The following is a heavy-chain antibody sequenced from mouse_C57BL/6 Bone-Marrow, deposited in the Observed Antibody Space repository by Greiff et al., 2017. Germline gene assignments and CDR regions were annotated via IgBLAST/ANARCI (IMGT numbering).Heavy chain of an antibody. V-gene: IGHV5-6*01. J-gene: IGHJ3*01. CDR1: GFTFSSYG. Sequence: EVQLQESGGDLVKPGGSLKLSCAASGFTFSSYGMPWVRQTPDKRLEWVATISSGGSYTYYPDSVKGRFTISRDNAKNTLYLQMSSLKSVSTTMYYCARGDRRTWFADWGQGTLVTVSA. CDR3: ARGDRRTWFAD. D-gene: IGHD2-14*01. CDR2: ISSGGSYT.